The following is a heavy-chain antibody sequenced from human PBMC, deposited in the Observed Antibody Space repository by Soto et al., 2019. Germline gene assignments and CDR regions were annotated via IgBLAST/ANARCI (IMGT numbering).Heavy chain of an antibody. J-gene: IGHJ6*03. CDR3: AKGTESFQLYGYYYYMDV. D-gene: IGHD3-16*02. CDR2: ISGSGGST. V-gene: IGHV3-23*01. CDR1: GFTFSSYA. Sequence: GGSLRLSCAASGFTFSSYAMSWVRQAPGKGLEWVSAISGSGGSTYYADSVKGRFTISRDNSKNTLYLQMNSLRAEDTAVYYCAKGTESFQLYGYYYYMDVWGKGTTVTVSS.